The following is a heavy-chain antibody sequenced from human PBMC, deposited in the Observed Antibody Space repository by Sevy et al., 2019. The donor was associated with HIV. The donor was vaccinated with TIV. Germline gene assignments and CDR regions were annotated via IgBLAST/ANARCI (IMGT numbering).Heavy chain of an antibody. CDR3: ATPGKYTYGSLPDY. D-gene: IGHD5-18*01. J-gene: IGHJ4*02. CDR1: GYTFTVHY. CDR2: INPNSGGT. Sequence: ASVKVSCKDSGYTFTVHYIHWVRQAPGQGLEWMAWINPNSGGTEYAQNFQGRVTVTRDTSISTAYMELRRLRSDDTAVYYCATPGKYTYGSLPDYWGQGTLVTVSS. V-gene: IGHV1-2*02.